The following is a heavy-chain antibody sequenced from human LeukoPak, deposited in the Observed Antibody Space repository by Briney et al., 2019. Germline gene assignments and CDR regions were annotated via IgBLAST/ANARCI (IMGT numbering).Heavy chain of an antibody. D-gene: IGHD3-22*01. Sequence: ASVKVSCRTSGFTFTGYYVHWIRQAPGQGLEWMGRINPNSGGTNYAQKFQGRVTMTRDTSISTAYMELSRLRSDDTAVYYCARDRRHYYDSSGYHAFDYWGQGTLITVSS. CDR2: INPNSGGT. V-gene: IGHV1-2*06. J-gene: IGHJ4*02. CDR1: GFTFTGYY. CDR3: ARDRRHYYDSSGYHAFDY.